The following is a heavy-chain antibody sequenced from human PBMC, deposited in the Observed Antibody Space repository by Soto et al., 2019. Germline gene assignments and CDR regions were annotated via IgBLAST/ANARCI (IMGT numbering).Heavy chain of an antibody. Sequence: SETLSLTCTVSGGSISSYYWSWIRQPPGKGLEWIGYIYYSGSTYYNPSLKSRVTISVDRSKNQFSLRLSSVTAADTAVYYCVRVPGPWGQGTLVTVSS. J-gene: IGHJ5*02. V-gene: IGHV4-59*12. CDR3: VRVPGP. CDR1: GGSISSYY. CDR2: IYYSGST.